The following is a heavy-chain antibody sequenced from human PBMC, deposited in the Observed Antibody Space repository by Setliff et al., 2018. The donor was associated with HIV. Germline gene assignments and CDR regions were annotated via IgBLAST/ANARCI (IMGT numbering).Heavy chain of an antibody. J-gene: IGHJ4*02. V-gene: IGHV3-11*04. CDR2: ISSSGTTT. CDR1: GFIFSDYF. CDR3: AAQGVL. Sequence: GSLRLSCAASGFIFSDYFMTWVRQAPGKGLEWLCYISSSGTTTYYGDSVKGRFTISRDNAKNSVHLQMNSLRVEDTAVYFCAAQGVLWGQGTQVTVSS.